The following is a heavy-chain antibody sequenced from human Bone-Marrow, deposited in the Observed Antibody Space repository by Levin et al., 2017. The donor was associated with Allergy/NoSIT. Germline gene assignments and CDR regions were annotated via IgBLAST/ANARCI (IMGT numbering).Heavy chain of an antibody. J-gene: IGHJ4*02. CDR1: GYSISSGYY. CDR3: ARDMKEGGYQADY. V-gene: IGHV4-38-2*02. D-gene: IGHD3-16*02. CDR2: IYHSGST. Sequence: PSETLSLTCAVSGYSISSGYYWGWIRQPPGKGLEWIGSIYHSGSTYYNPSLKSRVTISVDTSKNQFSLKLSSVTAADTAVYYCARDMKEGGYQADYWGQGTLVTVSS.